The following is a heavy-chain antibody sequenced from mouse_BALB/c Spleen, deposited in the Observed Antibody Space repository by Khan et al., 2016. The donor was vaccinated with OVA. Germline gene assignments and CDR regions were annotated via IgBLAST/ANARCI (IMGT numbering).Heavy chain of an antibody. J-gene: IGHJ4*01. CDR3: TMAYYGNDYYAMDN. CDR1: GFNFSSYG. Sequence: EVELVESGGDLVKPGGSLKLSCAASGFNFSSYGMSWVRQTPDKRLEWVASISRGGGYTYYADSVKGRFTISRDKAKNTPYLQMSSLKSEDTAMFYCTMAYYGNDYYAMDNWGQGTSVTVSS. D-gene: IGHD2-9*01. CDR2: ISRGGGYT. V-gene: IGHV5-6*01.